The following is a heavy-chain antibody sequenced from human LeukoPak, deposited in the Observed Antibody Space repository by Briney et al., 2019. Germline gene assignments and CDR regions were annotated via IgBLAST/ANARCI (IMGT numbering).Heavy chain of an antibody. J-gene: IGHJ1*01. CDR1: GGSISSYY. V-gene: IGHV4-59*01. CDR2: IYYSGST. Sequence: KSSETLSLTCTVSGGSISSYYWSWIRQPPGKGLGWIGYIYYSGSTNYNPSLKSRVTISVDTSKNQFSLKLSSVTTADTAVYYCARDDRYSSSSGYFQHWGQGTLVTVSS. D-gene: IGHD6-6*01. CDR3: ARDDRYSSSSGYFQH.